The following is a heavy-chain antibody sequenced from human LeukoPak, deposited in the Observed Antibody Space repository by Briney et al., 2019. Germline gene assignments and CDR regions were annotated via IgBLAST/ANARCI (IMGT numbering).Heavy chain of an antibody. CDR1: GFTFSSYV. V-gene: IGHV3-30-3*01. CDR2: ISYDGSNQ. J-gene: IGHJ6*02. D-gene: IGHD5-18*01. CDR3: ARDQLGYYGMDV. Sequence: PGGSLRLSCAASGFTFSSYVMHWVRQAPGKGLEWVALISYDGSNQYYADSVMGRFTISRDNSKNTLYLQMNSLRAEDTAVYYCARDQLGYYGMDVWGQGTTVTVSS.